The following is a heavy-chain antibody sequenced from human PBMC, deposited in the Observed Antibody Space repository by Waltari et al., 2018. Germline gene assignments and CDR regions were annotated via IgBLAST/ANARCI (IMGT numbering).Heavy chain of an antibody. CDR3: ARDFRVAARWCGY. CDR1: GFTFISYG. V-gene: IGHV3-33*01. Sequence: QVQLVESGGGVVQPGRSLRLSCAASGFTFISYGMHWVRQAPGKGLEWVAVIWYDGSNKYYADSVKGRFTISRDNSKNTLYLQMNSLRAEDTAVYYCARDFRVAARWCGYWGQGTLVTVSS. D-gene: IGHD6-6*01. CDR2: IWYDGSNK. J-gene: IGHJ4*02.